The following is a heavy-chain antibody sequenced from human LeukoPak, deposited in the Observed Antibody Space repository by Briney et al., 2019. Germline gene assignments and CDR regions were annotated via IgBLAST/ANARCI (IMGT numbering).Heavy chain of an antibody. Sequence: ASVKVSCKASGYTFTSYDINWVRQATGQGLEWMGWMNPNSGNTGYAQKFQGRVTMTRNTSISTAYMELSSLRSEDTAVYYCARVWAYGGSSSYYYYYMDVWGKGTTVTVSS. J-gene: IGHJ6*03. D-gene: IGHD2-15*01. V-gene: IGHV1-8*01. CDR1: GYTFTSYD. CDR3: ARVWAYGGSSSYYYYYMDV. CDR2: MNPNSGNT.